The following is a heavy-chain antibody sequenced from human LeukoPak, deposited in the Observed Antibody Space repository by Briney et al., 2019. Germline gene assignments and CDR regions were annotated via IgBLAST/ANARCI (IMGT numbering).Heavy chain of an antibody. V-gene: IGHV3-53*01. CDR2: LYSSGIT. J-gene: IGHJ4*02. Sequence: GGSLRLSCAASGFTVSSTYMSWVRQAPGQGLEWVSLLYSSGITFYAESVQGRFTISRDNSKNTLYLQMNSLRAEDTAIYYCARDSSSLPIYFDFWGQGTLVTVP. CDR1: GFTVSSTY. CDR3: ARDSSSLPIYFDF.